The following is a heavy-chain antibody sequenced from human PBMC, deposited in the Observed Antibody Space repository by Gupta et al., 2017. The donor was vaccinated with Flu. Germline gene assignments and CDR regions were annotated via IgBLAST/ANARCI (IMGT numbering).Heavy chain of an antibody. V-gene: IGHV1-46*01. CDR2: INPNSGST. D-gene: IGHD3-10*01. CDR3: ARALHYFGSGSQFDY. CDR1: GYTFRTYY. Sequence: QVQLVQSGAEVKKPGASVKLSCKPSGYTFRTYYIKWVRQAPGKGLEWMGIINPNSGSTIYAQKFQARVTMTRDTSTSTVYMELSGLRSEDTAVYYCARALHYFGSGSQFDYWGQGSLVTVSS. J-gene: IGHJ4*02.